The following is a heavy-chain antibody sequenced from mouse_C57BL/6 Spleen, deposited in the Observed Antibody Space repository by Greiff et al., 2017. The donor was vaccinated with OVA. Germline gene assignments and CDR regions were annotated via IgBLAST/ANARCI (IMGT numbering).Heavy chain of an antibody. CDR2: IGPGSGST. D-gene: IGHD2-1*01. V-gene: IGHV1-77*01. J-gene: IGHJ3*01. CDR1: GYTFTDYY. CDR3: AREGNYGNSFSWFAY. Sequence: QVQLQQSGAELVKPGASVKISCKASGYTFTDYYINWVKQRPGQGLEWIGKIGPGSGSTYYNEKFKGKATLTADKSSSTAYMQLSSLTSEDSAVYFCAREGNYGNSFSWFAYWGQGTLVTVSA.